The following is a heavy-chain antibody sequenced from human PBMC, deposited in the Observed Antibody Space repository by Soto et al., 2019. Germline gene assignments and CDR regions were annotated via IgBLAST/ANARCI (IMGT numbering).Heavy chain of an antibody. CDR1: GYSFTSYW. J-gene: IGHJ5*02. V-gene: IGHV5-51*01. Sequence: LGESLKISCKGSGYSFTSYWIGWVRQMPGKGLEWMGIIYPGDSDTRYSPSFQGQVTISADKSISTAYLQWSSLKASDTAMYYCARQAYCSSTSCYNWLDPWGQGTLVTVSS. CDR2: IYPGDSDT. CDR3: ARQAYCSSTSCYNWLDP. D-gene: IGHD2-2*01.